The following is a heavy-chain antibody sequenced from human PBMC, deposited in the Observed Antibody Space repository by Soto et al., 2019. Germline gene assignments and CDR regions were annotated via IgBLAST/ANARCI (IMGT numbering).Heavy chain of an antibody. J-gene: IGHJ6*02. Sequence: LRLSCAASGFTFSSYGMHWVRQAPGKGLEWVAVIWYDGSNKYYADSVKGRFTISRDNSKDTLYLQMNSLRAEDTAVYYCARDTDYDFWGGLDYGMDVWGQGTTVTVPS. CDR1: GFTFSSYG. CDR3: ARDTDYDFWGGLDYGMDV. V-gene: IGHV3-33*01. D-gene: IGHD3-3*01. CDR2: IWYDGSNK.